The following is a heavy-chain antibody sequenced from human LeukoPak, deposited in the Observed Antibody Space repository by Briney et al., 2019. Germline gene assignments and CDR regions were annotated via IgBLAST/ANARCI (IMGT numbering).Heavy chain of an antibody. D-gene: IGHD3-10*01. CDR3: ARLPYGSGKKYFQH. Sequence: KPSETLSLTCIVSGGSISTYYWNWIRQPPGKGLEWIGYIYYTGSTNYNPSLRSRVTISVDTSKNQFSLKLSSVTAADTAVYYCARLPYGSGKKYFQHWGQGTLVTVSS. V-gene: IGHV4-59*12. CDR1: GGSISTYY. CDR2: IYYTGST. J-gene: IGHJ1*01.